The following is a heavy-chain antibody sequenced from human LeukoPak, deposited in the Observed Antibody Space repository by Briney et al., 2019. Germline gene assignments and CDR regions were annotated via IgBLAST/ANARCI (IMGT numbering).Heavy chain of an antibody. Sequence: GGSLRLSCAASGFTFSSYWMHWVRQAPGKGLEWVSSISSSSSYIYYADSVKGRLTISRDNSKNTLYLQMDSLRAEDTAVYYCAKVGIRISLIVVVFTTADDWYFDLWGRGTLVTVSS. CDR1: GFTFSSYW. J-gene: IGHJ2*01. V-gene: IGHV3-21*04. D-gene: IGHD3-22*01. CDR3: AKVGIRISLIVVVFTTADDWYFDL. CDR2: ISSSSSYI.